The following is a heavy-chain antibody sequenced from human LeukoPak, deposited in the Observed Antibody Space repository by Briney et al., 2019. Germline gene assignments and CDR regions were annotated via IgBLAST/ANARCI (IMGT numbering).Heavy chain of an antibody. CDR1: GFAFSGYW. CDR3: ARGEAVAGNDH. J-gene: IGHJ4*02. D-gene: IGHD6-19*01. V-gene: IGHV3-74*01. Sequence: GGSLRLSCAASGFAFSGYWMHLVRQAPGKGLVWLSRINGDGYSISYADSVKGRFTISRDNAKKTLYLQMNSLRAEDTAMYYCARGEAVAGNDHWGQGALVTVSS. CDR2: INGDGYSI.